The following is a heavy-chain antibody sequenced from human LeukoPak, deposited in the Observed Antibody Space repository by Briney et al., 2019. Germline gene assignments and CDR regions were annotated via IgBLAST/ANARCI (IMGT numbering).Heavy chain of an antibody. CDR1: GGSISSGGYY. J-gene: IGHJ4*02. V-gene: IGHV4-31*03. CDR3: ARASWGYYGSGSYFRWNYYFDY. CDR2: IYYSGST. D-gene: IGHD3-10*01. Sequence: SQTLSLTCTFSGGSISSGGYYWSWIRQHPGKGLEWIGYIYYSGSTYYNPSLKSRVTISVDTSKNQFSLKLSSVTAADTAVYYCARASWGYYGSGSYFRWNYYFDYWGQGTLVTVSS.